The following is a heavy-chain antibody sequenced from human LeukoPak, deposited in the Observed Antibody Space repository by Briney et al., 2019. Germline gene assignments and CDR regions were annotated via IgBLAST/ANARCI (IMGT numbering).Heavy chain of an antibody. D-gene: IGHD1-26*01. CDR2: IIPILGIA. Sequence: SVKVSCKASGGTFSSYTISWVRQAPGQGLEWMGRIIPILGIANYAQKFQGRVTITADKSTSTAYMELSSPRSEDTAVYYCARVGGSYGFDYWGQGTLVTVSS. CDR3: ARVGGSYGFDY. CDR1: GGTFSSYT. J-gene: IGHJ4*02. V-gene: IGHV1-69*02.